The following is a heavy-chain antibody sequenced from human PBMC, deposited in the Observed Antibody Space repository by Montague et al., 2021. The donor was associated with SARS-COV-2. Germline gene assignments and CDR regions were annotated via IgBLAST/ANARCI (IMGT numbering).Heavy chain of an antibody. CDR3: TREGYQVLWSDYYYYGMDV. V-gene: IGHV4-34*01. CDR2: INHSGST. D-gene: IGHD2-2*01. CDR1: GGSFSGYY. J-gene: IGHJ6*02. Sequence: ETLSLTCAVYGGSFSGYYWSWIRQPPGKGLEWIGEINHSGSTNYNPSLKSRVTISVDTSKNQFSLKLGSVTAADTAVYYCTREGYQVLWSDYYYYGMDVWGQGTTVTVSS.